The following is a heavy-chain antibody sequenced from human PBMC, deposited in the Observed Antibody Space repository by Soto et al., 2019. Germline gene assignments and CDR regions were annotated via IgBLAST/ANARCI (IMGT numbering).Heavy chain of an antibody. V-gene: IGHV6-1*01. J-gene: IGHJ6*03. CDR2: PYYRSRWYN. CDR1: GDSVSSNSAA. D-gene: IGHD1-7*01. Sequence: QVQLQESGPGLVKPSQTLSLTCAISGDSVSSNSAAWNWSRLSPSRGLEWLARPYYRSRWYNNYAVSMRSRITVNPDTSKHQFSLPLTSVTHDDTAVYYCAGTTSHQWYYMDVWGKGTTVTVSS. CDR3: AGTTSHQWYYMDV.